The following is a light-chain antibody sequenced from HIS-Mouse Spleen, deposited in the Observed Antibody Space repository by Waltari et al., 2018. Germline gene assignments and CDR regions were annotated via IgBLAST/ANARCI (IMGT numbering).Light chain of an antibody. CDR3: QAWDSSTVV. J-gene: IGLJ2*01. V-gene: IGLV3-1*01. CDR2: QDS. Sequence: SYELTQPPSVSVSPGQTASITRSGDTLGDKYACWYHQKPGQSPVLVLYQDSKRPSGIPERFSGSNSGNTATLTISGTQAMDEADYYCQAWDSSTVVFGGGTKLTVL. CDR1: TLGDKY.